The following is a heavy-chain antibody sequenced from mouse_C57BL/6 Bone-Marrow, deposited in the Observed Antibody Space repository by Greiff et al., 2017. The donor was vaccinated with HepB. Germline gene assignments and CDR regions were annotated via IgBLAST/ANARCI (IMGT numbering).Heavy chain of an antibody. CDR1: GYAFSSSW. CDR3: ARGVVATRYFDV. CDR2: IYPGDGDT. V-gene: IGHV1-82*01. D-gene: IGHD1-1*01. Sequence: QVQLKESGPELVKPGASVKISCKASGYAFSSSWMNWVKQMPGKGLEWIGRIYPGDGDTNYNGKFKGKATLTADKSSSTAYMQLSSLTSEDSAVYFCARGVVATRYFDVWGTGTTVTVSS. J-gene: IGHJ1*03.